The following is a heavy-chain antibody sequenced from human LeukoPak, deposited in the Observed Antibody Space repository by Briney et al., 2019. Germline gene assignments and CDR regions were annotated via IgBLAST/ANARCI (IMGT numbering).Heavy chain of an antibody. D-gene: IGHD3-10*01. CDR3: ARGFGSGSSLPFDY. CDR2: INSDGSST. CDR1: GFTFSGYW. Sequence: GGSLRLSCAASGFTFSGYWMHWVRQAPGKGLVWVSRINSDGSSTSYADSVKGRFTISRDNAKNTLSLQMSSLRAEDTAVYYCARGFGSGSSLPFDYWGQGTLVTVSS. V-gene: IGHV3-74*01. J-gene: IGHJ4*02.